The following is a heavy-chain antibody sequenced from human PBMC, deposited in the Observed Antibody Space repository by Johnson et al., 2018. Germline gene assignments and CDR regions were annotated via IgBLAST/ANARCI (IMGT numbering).Heavy chain of an antibody. CDR1: GGSFSGYY. V-gene: IGHV4-34*01. J-gene: IGHJ6*03. Sequence: QVQLQQWGAGLLKPSETLSLTCAVYGGSFSGYYWSWIRQPPGKGLEWIGEIHPSGSTNYNPSLKRRFTISVDTSKNQFSLKLSSVTAADTAVYYCARRNYYMDVWGKGTTVTVAS. CDR2: IHPSGST. CDR3: ARRNYYMDV.